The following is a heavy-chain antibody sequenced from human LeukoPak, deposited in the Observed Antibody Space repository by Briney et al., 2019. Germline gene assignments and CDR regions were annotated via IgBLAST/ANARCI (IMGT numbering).Heavy chain of an antibody. CDR3: ARERIQLSRYYFDY. CDR1: GGSISSSNW. V-gene: IGHV4-61*02. Sequence: SGTLSLTCGVSGGSISSSNWWSWIRQPAGKGLEWIGRIYTSGSTNYNPSLKSRVTISVDTSKNQFSLKLSSVTAADTAVYYCARERIQLSRYYFDYWGQGTLVTVSS. CDR2: IYTSGST. J-gene: IGHJ4*02. D-gene: IGHD5-18*01.